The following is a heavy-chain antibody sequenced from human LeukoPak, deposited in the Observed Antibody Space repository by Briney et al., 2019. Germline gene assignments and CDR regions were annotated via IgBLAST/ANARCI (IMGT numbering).Heavy chain of an antibody. CDR2: IYHSGST. D-gene: IGHD5-24*01. CDR3: ARVEDGYPEPGTLDY. V-gene: IGHV4-4*02. J-gene: IGHJ4*02. CDR1: GGSNSSSNW. Sequence: PSGTLSLTCAVSGGSNSSSNWWSWVRQPPGKGLEWIGEIYHSGSTNYNPSLKSRVTISVDKSKNQFSLKLSSVTAADTAVYYCARVEDGYPEPGTLDYWGQGTLVTVSS.